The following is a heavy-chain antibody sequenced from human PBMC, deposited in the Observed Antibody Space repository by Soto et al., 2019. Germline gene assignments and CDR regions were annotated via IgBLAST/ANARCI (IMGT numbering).Heavy chain of an antibody. CDR1: GFTFSSYG. V-gene: IGHV3-33*01. Sequence: QVQLVESGGGVVQPGRSLRLSCAASGFTFSSYGMHWVRQAPGKGLEWVAVIWYDGSNKYYADSVKGRFTISRDNSKNTLYLQMNSLRAEDTAVYYCARSSVTGTKAYFDYWGQGTLVTVSS. CDR3: ARSSVTGTKAYFDY. J-gene: IGHJ4*02. D-gene: IGHD1-20*01. CDR2: IWYDGSNK.